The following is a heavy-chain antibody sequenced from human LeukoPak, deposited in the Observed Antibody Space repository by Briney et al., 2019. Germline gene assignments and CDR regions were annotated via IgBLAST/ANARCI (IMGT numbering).Heavy chain of an antibody. J-gene: IGHJ4*02. CDR3: ARRAGAYSHPYDY. CDR1: GFTFSTYG. V-gene: IGHV3-53*01. CDR2: IYSGGST. Sequence: GGSLRLSCAASGFTFSTYGMSWVRQAPGKGLEWVSVIYSGGSTYYADSVKGRFTISRDNSKNTLYPQMNSLRAEDTAVYYCARRAGAYSHPYDYWGQGTLVTVSS. D-gene: IGHD4/OR15-4a*01.